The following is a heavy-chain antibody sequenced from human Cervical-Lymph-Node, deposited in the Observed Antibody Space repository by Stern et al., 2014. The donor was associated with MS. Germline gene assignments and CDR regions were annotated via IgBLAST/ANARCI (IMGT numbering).Heavy chain of an antibody. V-gene: IGHV4-31*03. CDR2: IYYSGST. D-gene: IGHD3-3*01. CDR3: ARESYDFWSGYYTFDY. Sequence: QLQLQESGPGLVKPSQTLSLTCTVSGGSISSGGYYWSWIRQHPGKGLEGIGYIYYSGSTYYNPSLKSRVTISVDTSKNQFSLKLSSVTAADTAVYYCARESYDFWSGYYTFDYWGQGTLVTVSS. J-gene: IGHJ4*02. CDR1: GGSISSGGYY.